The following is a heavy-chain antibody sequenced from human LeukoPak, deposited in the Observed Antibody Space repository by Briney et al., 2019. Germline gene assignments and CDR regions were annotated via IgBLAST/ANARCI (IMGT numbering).Heavy chain of an antibody. D-gene: IGHD3-3*01. V-gene: IGHV3-7*01. CDR3: ARAPREWLLGYYFDY. J-gene: IGHJ4*02. Sequence: GGSLRLSCAASGFTFSSYWMSWVRQAPGKGLEWVANIKQDGSEKYYVDSVKGRFTISRDNAKNSLYLQMNSLRAEDTAVYYCARAPREWLLGYYFDYWGQGTLVTVSS. CDR2: IKQDGSEK. CDR1: GFTFSSYW.